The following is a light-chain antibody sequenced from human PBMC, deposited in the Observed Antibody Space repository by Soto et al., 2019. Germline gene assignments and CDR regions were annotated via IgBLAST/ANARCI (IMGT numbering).Light chain of an antibody. V-gene: IGKV3-11*01. CDR2: DES. CDR1: QSINTY. J-gene: IGKJ4*01. CDR3: QRRTNWPLT. Sequence: EIVLTQSPATLYLSPGERATLSCRASQSINTYLAWYQQKPGQVPRLLIYDESNRATGIPARFSGSGSGTDFTLTITSLEPEDFAVYYCQRRTNWPLTFGGGTKVEIK.